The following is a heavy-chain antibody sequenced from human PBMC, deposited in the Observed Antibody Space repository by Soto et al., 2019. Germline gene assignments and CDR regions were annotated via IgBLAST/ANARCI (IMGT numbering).Heavy chain of an antibody. CDR1: GGSFSGYY. CDR2: INHSGST. J-gene: IGHJ6*02. V-gene: IGHV4-34*01. CDR3: ARGKRITMVRGVKTRYYYDGMDV. D-gene: IGHD3-10*01. Sequence: SETLSLTCAVYGGSFSGYYWSWIRQPPGKGLEWIGEINHSGSTNYNPSLKSRVTISVDTSKNQFSLKLSSVTAADTAVYYCARGKRITMVRGVKTRYYYDGMDVWGQGTTVT.